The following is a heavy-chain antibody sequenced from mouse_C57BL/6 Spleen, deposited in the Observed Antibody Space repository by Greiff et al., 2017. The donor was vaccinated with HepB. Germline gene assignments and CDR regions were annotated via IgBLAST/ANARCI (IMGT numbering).Heavy chain of an antibody. V-gene: IGHV7-3*01. CDR3: ARLYDGYFFFDY. Sequence: EVKLMESGGGLVQPGGSLSLSCAASGFTFTDYYMSWVRQPPGKALEWLGFIRNKANGYTTEYSASVKGRFTISRDNSQSILYLQMNALRAEDSATHYCARLYDGYFFFDYWGQGTTLTVSS. CDR2: IRNKANGYTT. CDR1: GFTFTDYY. J-gene: IGHJ2*01. D-gene: IGHD2-3*01.